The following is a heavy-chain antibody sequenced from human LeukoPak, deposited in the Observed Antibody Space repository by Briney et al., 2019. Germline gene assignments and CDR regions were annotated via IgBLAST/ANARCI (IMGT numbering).Heavy chain of an antibody. J-gene: IGHJ5*02. V-gene: IGHV1-2*02. CDR2: INPNSGGT. CDR1: GYTFTGYY. CDR3: ARVHLAAAGIYNWFDP. D-gene: IGHD6-13*01. Sequence: ASVKVSCKASGYTFTGYYMHWVRQAPGQGLEWMGWINPNSGGTNYAQKFQGRVTMTRDTSISTAYMELSRLRSDDTAVYYCARVHLAAAGIYNWFDPWGQGTLVTVSS.